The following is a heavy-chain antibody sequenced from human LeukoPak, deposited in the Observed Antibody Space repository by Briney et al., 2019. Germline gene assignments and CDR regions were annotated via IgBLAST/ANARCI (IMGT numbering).Heavy chain of an antibody. Sequence: SETLSLTCAVSGYSISSGYYWGWIRQPPGKGLEWIGSIYHSGSTYYNLSLKSRVTISVDTSKNQFSLKLSSVTAADTVVYYCARDLWFGAFDYWGQGTLVTVSS. V-gene: IGHV4-38-2*02. CDR3: ARDLWFGAFDY. CDR1: GYSISSGYY. D-gene: IGHD3-10*01. J-gene: IGHJ4*02. CDR2: IYHSGST.